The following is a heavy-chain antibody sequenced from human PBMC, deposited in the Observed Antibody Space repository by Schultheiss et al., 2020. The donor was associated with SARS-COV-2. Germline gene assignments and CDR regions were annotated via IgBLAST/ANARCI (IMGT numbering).Heavy chain of an antibody. J-gene: IGHJ4*02. V-gene: IGHV3-21*01. D-gene: IGHD6-19*01. CDR2: ISSSSSYI. Sequence: GGSLRLSCAASGFTFSSYSMNWVRQAPGKGLEWVSSISSSSSYIYYADSVKGRFTIYRDNAKNSLYLQMNSLRAEDTAVYYCVRGSNDWYGIDYWGQGTLVTVSS. CDR1: GFTFSSYS. CDR3: VRGSNDWYGIDY.